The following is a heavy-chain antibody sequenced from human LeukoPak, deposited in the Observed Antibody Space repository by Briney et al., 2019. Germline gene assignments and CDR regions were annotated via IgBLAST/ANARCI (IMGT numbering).Heavy chain of an antibody. CDR2: ISSSAI. V-gene: IGHV3-48*02. CDR1: GFTFSGYA. D-gene: IGHD1-1*01. J-gene: IGHJ4*02. Sequence: GGSLRLSCAASGFTFSGYAMNWVRQAPGKGLEWVSYISSSAIYYAEPVKGRFTMSRDNAKIALYLQMNSLRDEDTAVYYCARGHDLANRGIDYWGQGTLVTVSS. CDR3: ARGHDLANRGIDY.